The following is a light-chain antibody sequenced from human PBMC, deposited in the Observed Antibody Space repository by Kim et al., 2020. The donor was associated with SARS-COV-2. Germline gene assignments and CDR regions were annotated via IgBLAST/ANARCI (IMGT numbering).Light chain of an antibody. V-gene: IGKV1-39*01. J-gene: IGKJ3*01. CDR2: AAS. Sequence: DIQMTQSPSSLSASVGDRVTITCRASQRIGTYLIWYQKKPGEAPKLLIYAASSLQSVVPSRFSGSGSGTDFTLTISSLQPEDSATYYCQQSNSVPFTFGPGTKVDIK. CDR3: QQSNSVPFT. CDR1: QRIGTY.